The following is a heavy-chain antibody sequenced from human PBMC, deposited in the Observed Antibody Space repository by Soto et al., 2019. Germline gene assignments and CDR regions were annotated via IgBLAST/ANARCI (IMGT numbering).Heavy chain of an antibody. J-gene: IGHJ1*01. CDR2: IYYSGST. CDR3: ATVWFGEPQH. D-gene: IGHD3-10*01. Sequence: QLQLQESGPGLVKPSETLSLTCTVSGGSISSSSYYWGWIRQPPGKGLEWIGSIYYSGSTYYNPSHKSQVTVSVDTSKNQFSLKLSSVTAADTAVYYCATVWFGEPQHWGQGTLVTVSS. CDR1: GGSISSSSYY. V-gene: IGHV4-39*01.